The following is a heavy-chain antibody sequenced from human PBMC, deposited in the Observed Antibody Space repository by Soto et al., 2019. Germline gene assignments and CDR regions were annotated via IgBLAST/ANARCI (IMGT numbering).Heavy chain of an antibody. J-gene: IGHJ4*02. CDR1: GGSISSGGYY. D-gene: IGHD3-22*01. Sequence: LSLTCTVSGGSISSGGYYWSWIRQHPGKGLEWIGYIYYSGSTYYNPSLKSRVTISVDTSKNQFSLKLSSVTAADTAVYYCARGISGYSRVLDYFDYWGQGTLVTVSS. CDR2: IYYSGST. V-gene: IGHV4-31*03. CDR3: ARGISGYSRVLDYFDY.